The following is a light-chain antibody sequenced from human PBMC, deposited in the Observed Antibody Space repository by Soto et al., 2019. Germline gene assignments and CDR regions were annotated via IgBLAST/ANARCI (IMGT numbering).Light chain of an antibody. V-gene: IGKV1-39*01. CDR2: ASS. CDR1: QSITSY. Sequence: DIQMTQSPSSLSASVGDRVTITCRASQSITSYLNWYQHKPGKAPKVLIYASSRLQSGVPSRFSGSGSGTDFTLTISSLQPEDFASYYCQQSYSIPYTFGQGTKLEIK. J-gene: IGKJ2*01. CDR3: QQSYSIPYT.